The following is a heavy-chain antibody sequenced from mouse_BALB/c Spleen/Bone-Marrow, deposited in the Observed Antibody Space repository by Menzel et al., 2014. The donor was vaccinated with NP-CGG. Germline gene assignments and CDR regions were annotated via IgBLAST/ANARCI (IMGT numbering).Heavy chain of an antibody. D-gene: IGHD1-1*01. CDR3: ARESAYYGYFDY. CDR2: ISTYYGNT. V-gene: IGHV1-67*01. CDR1: GYTFTDYA. Sequence: VQLQESGPELVRPGVSVKISCKGSGYTFTDYAMHWVRQSHAKSLEWIGVISTYYGNTNYSQKFKGKATMTVDKSSSTAYMELARLTSEDSAIYYCARESAYYGYFDYWGQGTTLTVSS. J-gene: IGHJ2*01.